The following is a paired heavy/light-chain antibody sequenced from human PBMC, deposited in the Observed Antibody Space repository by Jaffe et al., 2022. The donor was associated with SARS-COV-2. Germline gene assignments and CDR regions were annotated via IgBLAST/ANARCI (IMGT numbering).Heavy chain of an antibody. V-gene: IGHV1-18*01. Sequence: QVQLVQSGAEVKKPGASVKVSCKASGYTFSSYGVSWVRQAPGQGLEWMGWISGYNGNTNYAQKLQGRVTVTTDTSTSTAYMELRSLRSDDTAVYYCAREPPSSSWLHDGSYAFDYWGQGTLVTVSS. CDR1: GYTFSSYG. CDR2: ISGYNGNT. CDR3: AREPPSSSWLHDGSYAFDY. J-gene: IGHJ4*02. D-gene: IGHD6-13*01.
Light chain of an antibody. Sequence: DIVMTQSPDSLAVSLGERATINCKSSQSVLYSSNNKNYLGWYQQKPGQPPKLLIYWASTRESGVPDRFSGSGSGTDFTLTISSLQAEDVAVYYCQQYYSTPTFGGGTKVEIK. CDR2: WAS. CDR1: QSVLYSSNNKNY. CDR3: QQYYSTPT. V-gene: IGKV4-1*01. J-gene: IGKJ4*01.